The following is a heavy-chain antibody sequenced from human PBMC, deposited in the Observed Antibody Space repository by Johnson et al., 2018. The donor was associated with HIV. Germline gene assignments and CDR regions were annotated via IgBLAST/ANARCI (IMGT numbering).Heavy chain of an antibody. CDR2: VYRDGNT. CDR1: GFSVTRND. CDR3: ARTVVGSSYDAFDI. J-gene: IGHJ3*02. V-gene: IGHV3-66*01. D-gene: IGHD4-23*01. Sequence: VQLVESGGGLVQPGGSLRLSCAASGFSVTRNDMNWVRQAPGKGLEWVSVVYRDGNTKYADSVKGRFSISRDNAKNTVDLQLNSLRAEDTAVYYCARTVVGSSYDAFDIWGQGTMVTVSS.